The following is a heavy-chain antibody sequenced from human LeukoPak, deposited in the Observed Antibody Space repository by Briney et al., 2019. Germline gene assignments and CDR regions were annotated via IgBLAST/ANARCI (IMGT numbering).Heavy chain of an antibody. CDR2: ISGSGGST. Sequence: SCKASGGTFSSYAISWVRQAPGKGLEWVSAISGSGGSTYYADSVKGRFTISRDNSKNTLYLQMNSLRAEDTAVYYCAISEEYLQHWGQGTLVTVSS. CDR1: GGTFSSYA. V-gene: IGHV3-23*01. D-gene: IGHD6-25*01. J-gene: IGHJ1*01. CDR3: AISEEYLQH.